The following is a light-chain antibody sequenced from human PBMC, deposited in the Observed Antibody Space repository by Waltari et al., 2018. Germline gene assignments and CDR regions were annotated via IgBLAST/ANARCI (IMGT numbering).Light chain of an antibody. V-gene: IGKV3-11*01. CDR2: DRS. CDR3: QQRSNWPPVT. J-gene: IGKJ5*01. Sequence: EIVLTQSPATLSLSPGERATLSCKASQGVSTSLTWYQQKPGQAPRLLIFDRSNRATGSPARVGGSGSGTDFTLTINSLEPEDFAVYYCQQRSNWPPVTFGQGTRLEIK. CDR1: QGVSTS.